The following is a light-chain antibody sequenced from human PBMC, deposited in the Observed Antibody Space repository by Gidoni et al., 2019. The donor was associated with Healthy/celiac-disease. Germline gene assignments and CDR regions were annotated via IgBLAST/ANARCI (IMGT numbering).Light chain of an antibody. CDR1: QDISYY. V-gene: IGKV1-33*01. Sequence: DIQLTQSPSSLSASVGDRVTITCQASQDISYYLNWYQQKPGKAPKLLIYDASNLETGVPSRFRGRGSGTDFTFTISSLIPEDIGTYYCQQYDKLPPYTFGQGTKLEIK. J-gene: IGKJ2*01. CDR2: DAS. CDR3: QQYDKLPPYT.